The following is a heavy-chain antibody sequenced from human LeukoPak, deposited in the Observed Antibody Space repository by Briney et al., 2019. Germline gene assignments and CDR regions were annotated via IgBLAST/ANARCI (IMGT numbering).Heavy chain of an antibody. D-gene: IGHD1-26*01. V-gene: IGHV1-46*01. J-gene: IGHJ4*02. CDR3: ARDTQTPGIAGPTTLDY. CDR1: GYTFTSNY. CDR2: INPSGGST. Sequence: ASVKVSCKASGYTFTSNYMHWVRQAPGQGLEWMGIINPSGGSTSHAQKFQDRVTMTRDMSTSTVYMEPSSLRSEDTAVYYCARDTQTPGIAGPTTLDYWGQGTLVTVSS.